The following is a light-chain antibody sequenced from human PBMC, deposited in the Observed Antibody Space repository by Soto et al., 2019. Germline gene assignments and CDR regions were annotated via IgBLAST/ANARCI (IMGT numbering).Light chain of an antibody. CDR2: DVT. CDR3: CSYAGGYTHV. V-gene: IGLV2-11*01. J-gene: IGLJ1*01. Sequence: QSVLTQPRSVSGSPGQSVTISCTGTSSDVGAYNFVSWYQQHPGKAPKLIIYDVTKWPSGVPARFSGSKSGNTASLTISGLQADDEADYYCCSYAGGYTHVFGTGTKVTVL. CDR1: SSDVGAYNF.